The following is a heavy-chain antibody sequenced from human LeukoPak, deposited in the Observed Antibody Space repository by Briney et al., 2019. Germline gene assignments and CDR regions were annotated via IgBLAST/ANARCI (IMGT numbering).Heavy chain of an antibody. CDR2: ISYSSATI. J-gene: IGHJ3*01. Sequence: WIRQPPGKGLEWVSGISYSSATIGYVDSVKGRFIISRDNAKNSLYLQMNSLRAEDTALYFCAKDRGGGSQLGDAFDVWGQGTMVSVSS. D-gene: IGHD2-15*01. CDR3: AKDRGGGSQLGDAFDV. V-gene: IGHV3-9*01.